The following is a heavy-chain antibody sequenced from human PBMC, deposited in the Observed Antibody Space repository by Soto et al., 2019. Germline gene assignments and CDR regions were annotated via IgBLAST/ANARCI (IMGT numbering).Heavy chain of an antibody. Sequence: ASVKVSCKASGGTFSSYAISWVRQAPGQGLEWMGGIIPIFGTANYAQKFQGRVTITADESTSTAYMELSSLRSEDTAVYYCARFRMKDSSGYFAFDIWGQGTMVTVSS. D-gene: IGHD3-22*01. V-gene: IGHV1-69*13. J-gene: IGHJ3*02. CDR3: ARFRMKDSSGYFAFDI. CDR1: GGTFSSYA. CDR2: IIPIFGTA.